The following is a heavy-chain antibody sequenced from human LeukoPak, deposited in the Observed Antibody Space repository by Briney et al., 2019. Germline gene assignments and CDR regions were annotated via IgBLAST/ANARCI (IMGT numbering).Heavy chain of an antibody. J-gene: IGHJ4*02. D-gene: IGHD3-10*01. CDR2: ISDDGNRQ. CDR3: VKDRTGTYTLDY. V-gene: IGHV3-30-3*01. CDR1: GFTFSNYA. Sequence: PGGSLRLSCAATGFTFSNYAIHWGRQAPGKGLEWVAFISDDGNRQHYADSVKGRFTISRDNSKNTLNLQMNSLRAEDTAVYYCVKDRTGTYTLDYWGQGTLVTVSS.